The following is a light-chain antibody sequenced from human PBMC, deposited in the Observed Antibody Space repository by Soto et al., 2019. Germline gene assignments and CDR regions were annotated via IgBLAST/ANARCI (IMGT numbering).Light chain of an antibody. CDR1: QGIAKY. V-gene: IGKV1-33*01. CDR2: HAS. J-gene: IGKJ4*01. Sequence: DTRMTQSPSSLSASVGDRVTITCQASQGIAKYLHWYQQKPGNAPKLLIYHASNLQTGVPSRFSGSGSGTDFTLTISSLQPEDIATYFCQQSDNLPLTFGGGTKVEIK. CDR3: QQSDNLPLT.